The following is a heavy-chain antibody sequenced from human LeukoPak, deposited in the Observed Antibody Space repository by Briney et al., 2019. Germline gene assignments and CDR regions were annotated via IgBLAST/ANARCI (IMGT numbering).Heavy chain of an antibody. Sequence: GGSLRLSCAASGFSLRSSEMNWVRQAPGKGPEWVAHINSADNVEYYTDSVRGRFTMSRDNAKDLLYLHLKSLRDEARAVYYCARDTVNGPFVISLDLWGQGVLVTVSS. CDR1: GFSLRSSE. J-gene: IGHJ5*02. CDR2: INSADNVE. D-gene: IGHD2-8*01. CDR3: ARDTVNGPFVISLDL. V-gene: IGHV3-48*03.